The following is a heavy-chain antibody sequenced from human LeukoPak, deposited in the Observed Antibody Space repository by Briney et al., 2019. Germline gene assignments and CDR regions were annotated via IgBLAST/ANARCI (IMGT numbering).Heavy chain of an antibody. J-gene: IGHJ4*02. Sequence: SETLSLTCAVSGYSISSGYYWGWIRQPPGKGLEWIGSIYHSGSTYYNPSLKSRVTISVDTSKNQFSLKLSSVAAADTAVYYCARRLVVLQGFDYWGQGTLVTVSS. V-gene: IGHV4-38-2*01. CDR3: ARRLVVLQGFDY. CDR2: IYHSGST. CDR1: GYSISSGYY. D-gene: IGHD3-16*02.